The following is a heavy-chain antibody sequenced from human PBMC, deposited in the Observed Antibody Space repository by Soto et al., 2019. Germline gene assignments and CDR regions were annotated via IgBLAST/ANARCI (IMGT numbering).Heavy chain of an antibody. CDR3: ASSQRVPMFYYESSGYNKVRLNYYFDY. CDR1: GGSVSSGSYY. J-gene: IGHJ4*02. Sequence: SETLSLTCTVSGGSVSSGSYYWSWIRQPPGKGLEWIGYIYYSGSTNYNPSLKSRVNISVETSKNQFSLKLSSVTAADTAVYYCASSQRVPMFYYESSGYNKVRLNYYFDYWGQGTLVTVSS. CDR2: IYYSGST. V-gene: IGHV4-61*01. D-gene: IGHD3-22*01.